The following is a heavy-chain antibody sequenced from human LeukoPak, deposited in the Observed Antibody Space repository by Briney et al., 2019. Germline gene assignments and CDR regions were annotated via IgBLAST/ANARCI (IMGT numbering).Heavy chain of an antibody. CDR2: ISAYNGNT. Sequence: KPGASVKVSCKASGYTFTSYGISWVRQAPGQGLEWVGWISAYNGNTNYAQKLQGRITMTTDTSTSTAYMELRSLRSDDTAVYYCARIPPYYDSSGYYRQHNWFDPWGQGTLVTVSS. CDR3: ARIPPYYDSSGYYRQHNWFDP. V-gene: IGHV1-18*01. J-gene: IGHJ5*02. CDR1: GYTFTSYG. D-gene: IGHD3-22*01.